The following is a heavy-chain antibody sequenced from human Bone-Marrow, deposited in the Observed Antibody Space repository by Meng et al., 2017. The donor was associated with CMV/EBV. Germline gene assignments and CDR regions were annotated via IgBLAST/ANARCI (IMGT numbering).Heavy chain of an antibody. CDR2: IGHDGSNK. CDR1: VFSFRDYG. V-gene: IGHV3-33*01. CDR3: ARGSFQGRLFPFDY. J-gene: IGHJ4*02. Sequence: SVFSFRDYGMHWVRQAPGKGLEWVAFIGHDGSNKFYVDSVKGRVTISRDNSKNTLYMLMNSLRAEDTAVYYCARGSFQGRLFPFDYWGQGTLVTVSS.